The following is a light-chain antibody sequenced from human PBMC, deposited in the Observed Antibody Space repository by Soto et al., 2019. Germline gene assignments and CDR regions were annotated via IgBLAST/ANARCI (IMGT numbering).Light chain of an antibody. CDR1: SXDVGGYNY. Sequence: QSALTQPASVSGSPGQSITISCTGTSXDVGGYNYVSWYQQHPGKAPKLMIYEVSNRPSGVSNRFSGSKSGNTASLTISGLQAEDEADYYCSSYTSSSPYVLGTGTKVTVL. CDR2: EVS. J-gene: IGLJ1*01. V-gene: IGLV2-14*01. CDR3: SSYTSSSPYV.